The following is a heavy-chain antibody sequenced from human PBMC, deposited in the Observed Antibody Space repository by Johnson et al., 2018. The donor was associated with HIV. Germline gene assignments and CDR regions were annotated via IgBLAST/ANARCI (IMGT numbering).Heavy chain of an antibody. Sequence: QVQLVESGGGVVQPGRSLRLSCAASGFTFSSYGMHWVRQAPGKGLEWVAVIWYDGSNKNYADSVKGRFTISRDNSKNILYLQMNSLGAEDTAVYYCARPDDSSGGGAFDIWGQGTMVTVSS. CDR3: ARPDDSSGGGAFDI. V-gene: IGHV3-33*01. J-gene: IGHJ3*02. CDR1: GFTFSSYG. D-gene: IGHD3-22*01. CDR2: IWYDGSNK.